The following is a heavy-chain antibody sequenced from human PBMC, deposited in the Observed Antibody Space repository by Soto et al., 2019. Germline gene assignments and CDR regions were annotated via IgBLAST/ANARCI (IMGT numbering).Heavy chain of an antibody. CDR2: INGASTTT. V-gene: IGHV3-48*01. Sequence: DVQLVGSGGGLVQPGGSLRLSCVAAGFPFSSYAMHWVRQAPGQGLEWISYINGASTTTFYADSVKGRFTVSRDNAKNSVYLQMSSLILEDTAFYYCARDLSHWGQGMLVTVSS. J-gene: IGHJ4*02. CDR3: ARDLSH. CDR1: GFPFSSYA.